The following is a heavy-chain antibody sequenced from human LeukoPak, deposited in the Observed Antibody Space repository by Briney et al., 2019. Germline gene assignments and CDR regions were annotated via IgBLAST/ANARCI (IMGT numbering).Heavy chain of an antibody. Sequence: GGSLRLSCAASGFTFSSYGMHWVRQAPGKGLEWVAVISYDGSNKYYADSVKGRFTISRGNSKNTLYLQMNSLRAEDTAVYYCAIVSGWYGVGTDYWGQGTLVTVSS. V-gene: IGHV3-30*03. CDR2: ISYDGSNK. J-gene: IGHJ4*02. D-gene: IGHD6-19*01. CDR1: GFTFSSYG. CDR3: AIVSGWYGVGTDY.